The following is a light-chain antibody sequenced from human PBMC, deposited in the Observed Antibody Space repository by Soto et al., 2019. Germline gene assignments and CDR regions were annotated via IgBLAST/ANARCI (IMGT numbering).Light chain of an antibody. CDR3: MQALQTPIT. CDR2: LGA. Sequence: DIVMPHSPLSLPVTPAEPASISCRSSQSLLHSNGYNYLDWYLQKPGQSPQLLIYLGANRASAVPDRFSGSGSGTDFTLKISRVEAEDVGVYYCMQALQTPITFGEGTRLEIK. CDR1: QSLLHSNGYNY. J-gene: IGKJ5*01. V-gene: IGKV2-28*01.